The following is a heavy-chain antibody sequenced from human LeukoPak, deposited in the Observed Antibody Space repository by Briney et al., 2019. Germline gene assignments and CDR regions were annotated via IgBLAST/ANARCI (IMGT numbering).Heavy chain of an antibody. CDR3: ARGGEDSQLWFEPKQYYFDF. CDR1: GFIVSSNY. Sequence: GGSLRLSCAASGFIVSSNYMNWVRQPPGKGLEWVSFIYSGGTTYYADSAKGRVTISRDDSKNTLFLQMNNLRAEDTAVYYCARGGEDSQLWFEPKQYYFDFWGQGTLVTVSS. V-gene: IGHV3-53*01. D-gene: IGHD5-18*01. CDR2: IYSGGTT. J-gene: IGHJ4*02.